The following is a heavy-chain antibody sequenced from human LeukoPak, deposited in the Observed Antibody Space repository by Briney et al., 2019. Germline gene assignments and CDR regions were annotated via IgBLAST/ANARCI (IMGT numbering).Heavy chain of an antibody. Sequence: SETLSLTCAVYGGSFSGYYWSWIRQPPGKGLEWNGEINHSGSTNYNPSLKSRVTISVDTSKNQFSLKLSSVTAADTAVYYCARGEGSSSSGNFDYWGQGTLVTVSS. CDR3: ARGEGSSSSGNFDY. D-gene: IGHD6-6*01. CDR2: INHSGST. V-gene: IGHV4-34*01. CDR1: GGSFSGYY. J-gene: IGHJ4*02.